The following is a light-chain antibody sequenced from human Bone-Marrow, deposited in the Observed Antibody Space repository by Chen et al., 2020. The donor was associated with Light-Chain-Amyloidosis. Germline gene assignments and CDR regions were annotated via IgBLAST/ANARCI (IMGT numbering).Light chain of an antibody. CDR1: QTISSNY. CDR3: QQYGTSPLT. V-gene: IGKV3-20*01. CDR2: GSS. J-gene: IGKJ4*01. Sequence: EIVLTQSPGPLPLSPGEGANLSCRASQTISSNYLTWYQQKFGQAPRLLIYGSSSRATGIPDRFTGSGSGTDFTLTINRLEPEDFAMYYCQQYGTSPLTFGGGTKVEIK.